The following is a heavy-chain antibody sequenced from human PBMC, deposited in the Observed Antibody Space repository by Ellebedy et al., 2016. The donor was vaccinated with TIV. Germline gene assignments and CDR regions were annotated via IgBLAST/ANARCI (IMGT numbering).Heavy chain of an antibody. Sequence: PGGSLRLSCAASGFTFSSYGIHWVRQAPGKGLEWVAVISSGAGTTKYYADSVKGRFTISRDNSKNSMYLEINSLRVEDTAMYYCARITVVYVQGREYYGMDVWGQGTTVTVSS. CDR1: GFTFSSYG. CDR2: ISSGAGTTK. V-gene: IGHV3-33*01. J-gene: IGHJ6*02. D-gene: IGHD5/OR15-5a*01. CDR3: ARITVVYVQGREYYGMDV.